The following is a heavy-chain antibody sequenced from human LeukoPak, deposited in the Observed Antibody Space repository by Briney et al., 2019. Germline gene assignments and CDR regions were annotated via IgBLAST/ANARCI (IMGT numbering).Heavy chain of an antibody. CDR2: ISGSGGST. D-gene: IGHD5-18*01. CDR1: GFTFSSCA. J-gene: IGHJ4*02. Sequence: GGSLRLSCSASGFTFSSCAMSWVRQAPGKGLEWVSGISGSGGSTYYADSVKGRFTISRDNSKNTLYLRMNSLRAEDTAVYYCAKDGINTAMERWGQGTLVTVSS. CDR3: AKDGINTAMER. V-gene: IGHV3-23*01.